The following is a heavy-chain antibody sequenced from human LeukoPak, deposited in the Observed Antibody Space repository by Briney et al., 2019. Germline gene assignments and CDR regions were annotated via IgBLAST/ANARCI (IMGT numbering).Heavy chain of an antibody. CDR1: VYTFTGFY. CDR2: INPNSGAT. V-gene: IGHV1-2*02. J-gene: IGHJ4*02. D-gene: IGHD1-1*01. Sequence: ASVNVSCKASVYTFTGFYMHSVRQAPGQRLEWMGWINPNSGATLYAQKFQGRVTTTRDTSINTAYMELSSLRSDDTAVYYCTRAKRVIFDYCGQRNLVTVSS. CDR3: TRAKRVIFDY.